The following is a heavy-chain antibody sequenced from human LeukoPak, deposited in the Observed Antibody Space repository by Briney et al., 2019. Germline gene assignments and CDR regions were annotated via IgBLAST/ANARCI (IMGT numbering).Heavy chain of an antibody. CDR1: GFTVSSNY. D-gene: IGHD6-19*01. CDR2: IYSGGST. CDR3: ARGVSSDGSY. Sequence: PGRSLRLSCAASGFTVSSNYMSWVRQAPGEGLEWVSVIYSGGSTYYADSVKGRFTISRDNTKNTLYLQMNSLIAEDTAVYYCARGVSSDGSYWGQGTLVTVSS. J-gene: IGHJ4*02. V-gene: IGHV3-53*01.